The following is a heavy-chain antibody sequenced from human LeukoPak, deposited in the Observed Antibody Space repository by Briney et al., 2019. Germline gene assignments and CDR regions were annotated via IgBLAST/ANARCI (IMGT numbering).Heavy chain of an antibody. D-gene: IGHD3-10*01. CDR1: GFTFSSYW. Sequence: GGSLRLSCAASGFTFSSYWMSWVRQAPGKGLEWVANVKQDGSEKYYVDSVKGRFTISRDNAKHSLYLQMNSLRAEDTAVYYCARVGGAYYGSGSYYSAYWGRGTLVTVSS. J-gene: IGHJ4*02. CDR3: ARVGGAYYGSGSYYSAY. V-gene: IGHV3-7*01. CDR2: VKQDGSEK.